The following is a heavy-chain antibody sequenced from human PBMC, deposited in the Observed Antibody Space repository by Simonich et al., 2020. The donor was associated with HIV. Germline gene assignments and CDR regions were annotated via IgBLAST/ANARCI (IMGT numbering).Heavy chain of an antibody. CDR1: GGSFSVYY. D-gene: IGHD3-3*01. CDR3: ARRDRELILYFDY. V-gene: IGHV4-34*01. Sequence: QVQLQQWGAGLLKPSETLSLTCAVYGGSFSVYYWSLIRQPPGKGLDWIGEINHSGITNYKSSLNSRATISVDKSKNQFSLKLSSVTAADTAIDYCARRDRELILYFDYWGQGNLVTVSS. CDR2: INHSGIT. J-gene: IGHJ4*02.